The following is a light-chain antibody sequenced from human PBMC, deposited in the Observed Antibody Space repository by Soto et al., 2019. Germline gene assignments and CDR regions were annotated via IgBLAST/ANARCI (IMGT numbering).Light chain of an antibody. J-gene: IGLJ2*01. Sequence: QSVLTQPASVSGSPGQSITISCTGTSSDVGSYNLVSWYQQHPGKAPKLMIYEGSKRPSGVSNRFSGSKSGNTASLTISGLQAEDEADYYCCSYAGSSTYVLFGGGTKFTVL. CDR3: CSYAGSSTYVL. CDR2: EGS. CDR1: SSDVGSYNL. V-gene: IGLV2-23*01.